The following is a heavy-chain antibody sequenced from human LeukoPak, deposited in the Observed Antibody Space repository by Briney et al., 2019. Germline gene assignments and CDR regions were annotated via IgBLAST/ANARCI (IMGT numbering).Heavy chain of an antibody. J-gene: IGHJ4*02. V-gene: IGHV4-39*01. CDR3: ATNEWSGYYFEY. D-gene: IGHD3-3*01. CDR2: IYYSGST. CDR1: GGSISSSSYY. Sequence: PSETLSLTCTVSGGSISSSSYYWSWIRQHPGKGLEWIGYIYYSGSTYYNPSLKSRVTISVDTSKNQFSLKLSSVTAADTAVYYCATNEWSGYYFEYWGQGTLVPVSS.